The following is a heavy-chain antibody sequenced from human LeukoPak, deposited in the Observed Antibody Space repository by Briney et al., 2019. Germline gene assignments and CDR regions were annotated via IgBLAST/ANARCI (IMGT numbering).Heavy chain of an antibody. CDR2: INPNSGGT. V-gene: IGHV1-2*02. CDR3: ARDFAGLVVPAAIFDP. D-gene: IGHD2-2*01. CDR1: GYTFTGYY. Sequence: GASVKVSCKASGYTFTGYYMHWVRQAPGQGLEWMGWINPNSGGTNYAQKFQGRVTMTRDTSISTAYMELSRLRSDDTAVYYCARDFAGLVVPAAIFDPWGQGTLVTVSS. J-gene: IGHJ5*02.